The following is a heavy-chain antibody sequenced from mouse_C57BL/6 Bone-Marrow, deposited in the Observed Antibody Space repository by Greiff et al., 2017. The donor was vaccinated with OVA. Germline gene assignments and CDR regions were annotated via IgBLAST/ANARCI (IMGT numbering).Heavy chain of an antibody. V-gene: IGHV14-4*01. Sequence: EVQLQQSGAELVRPGASVKLSCTASGFNIKDDYMHWVKQRPEQGLEWIGWIDPENGDTEYASKFQGKATITADTSSNTAYLQLSSLTSEDTAVYYCTRSNYVFYDYAMDYWGQGTSVTVSS. J-gene: IGHJ4*01. CDR1: GFNIKDDY. CDR3: TRSNYVFYDYAMDY. CDR2: IDPENGDT. D-gene: IGHD2-5*01.